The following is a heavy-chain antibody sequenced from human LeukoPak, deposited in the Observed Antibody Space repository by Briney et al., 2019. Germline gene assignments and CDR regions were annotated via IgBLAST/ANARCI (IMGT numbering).Heavy chain of an antibody. J-gene: IGHJ4*02. D-gene: IGHD6-13*01. CDR3: ARDGGSSSWPTSSFDY. CDR2: ISYDGSDK. Sequence: GRSLRLSCAASGVTFSSYAMHWGRQAPGKGLEGVAVISYDGSDKYYADSVKGRFTISRDNSKNTLYLQMNSLRAEDTAVYYCARDGGSSSWPTSSFDYWGQGTLVTVSS. V-gene: IGHV3-30*01. CDR1: GVTFSSYA.